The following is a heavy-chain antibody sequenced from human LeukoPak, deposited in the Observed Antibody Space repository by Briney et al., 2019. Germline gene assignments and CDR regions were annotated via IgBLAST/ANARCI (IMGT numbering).Heavy chain of an antibody. CDR1: GGSISTYY. CDR2: IYYSGST. D-gene: IGHD3-22*01. CDR3: ARSFSPNYYDLLDY. Sequence: PSETLSLTCTVSGGSISTYYWSWIRQPPGKGLEWIGYIYYSGSTNYNPSLKSRVTISLDTSKNQFSLKLNSVTAVDTAMYYCARSFSPNYYDLLDYWGQGTLVTVSS. V-gene: IGHV4-59*01. J-gene: IGHJ4*02.